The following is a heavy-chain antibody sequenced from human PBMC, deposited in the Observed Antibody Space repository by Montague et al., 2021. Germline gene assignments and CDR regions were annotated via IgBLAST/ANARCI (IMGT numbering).Heavy chain of an antibody. CDR3: ARAVSLGNFDY. Sequence: NDYAVSLKSRVTINPDTSKNQFSLQLNSVTPEDSAVYYCARAVSLGNFDYWGHGTLVIVSS. D-gene: IGHD2-8*01. CDR2: N. J-gene: IGHJ4*01. V-gene: IGHV6-1*01.